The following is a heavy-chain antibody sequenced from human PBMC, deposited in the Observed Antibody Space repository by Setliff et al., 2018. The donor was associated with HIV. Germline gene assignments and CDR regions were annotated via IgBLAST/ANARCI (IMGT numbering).Heavy chain of an antibody. CDR2: IIPIFGTA. CDR1: GGTFSSYA. J-gene: IGHJ5*02. Sequence: SVKVSCKASGGTFSSYAISWVRQAPGQGLEWMGGIIPIFGTANYAQKFQGRVTMTTDTSTSTAYMELRSLRSDDTAVYYCARGTAPRPASVLEFLEWLFPNWFDPWGQGTLVTVSS. V-gene: IGHV1-69*05. CDR3: ARGTAPRPASVLEFLEWLFPNWFDP. D-gene: IGHD3-3*02.